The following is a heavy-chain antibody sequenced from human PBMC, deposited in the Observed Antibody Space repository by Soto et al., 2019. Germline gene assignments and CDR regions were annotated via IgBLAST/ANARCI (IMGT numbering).Heavy chain of an antibody. CDR2: MNPTSGNT. D-gene: IGHD3-9*01. J-gene: IGHJ5*01. V-gene: IGHV1-8*01. CDR3: ARSDVNIFHWLDS. CDR1: GYTFTTYD. Sequence: QVQLVQSGTEVKTPGASVKVSCKASGYTFTTYDMNWVRQAPGQGLEWMGWMNPTSGNTGYAQKFQGRLTMTWDTAIDIAHMELSSLRNEDTAVYYCARSDVNIFHWLDSWGHGTLVTVSA.